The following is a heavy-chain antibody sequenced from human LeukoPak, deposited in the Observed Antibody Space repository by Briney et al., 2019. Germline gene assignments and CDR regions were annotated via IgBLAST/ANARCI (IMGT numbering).Heavy chain of an antibody. Sequence: PGGSLRLSCAASGFTVSSKYMSWVRQAPGKGLEWVSTMSGDATNTYYADSVKGRFTISRDNSKTTLFLQMNSLRAEDTAVYYCAKRTSGSSWYSSDSWGQGTLVTVSS. J-gene: IGHJ4*02. CDR3: AKRTSGSSWYSSDS. V-gene: IGHV3-23*01. CDR1: GFTVSSKY. CDR2: MSGDATNT. D-gene: IGHD6-13*01.